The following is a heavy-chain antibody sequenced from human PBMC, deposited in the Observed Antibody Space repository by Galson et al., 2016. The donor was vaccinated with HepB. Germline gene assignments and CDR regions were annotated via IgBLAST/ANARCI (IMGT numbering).Heavy chain of an antibody. Sequence: QSGAEVKKPGESLKISCKGSGYSFSTYWIGWVRQMPGKGLEWMGIIYPADSDTRYSPTFQGQVTISADTSTSTAYLQWSSLKASDTAMYYCAIFYFDSGSYYNPDYWGQGTLVTVSS. CDR2: IYPADSDT. J-gene: IGHJ4*02. CDR1: GYSFSTYW. CDR3: AIFYFDSGSYYNPDY. D-gene: IGHD3-10*01. V-gene: IGHV5-51*01.